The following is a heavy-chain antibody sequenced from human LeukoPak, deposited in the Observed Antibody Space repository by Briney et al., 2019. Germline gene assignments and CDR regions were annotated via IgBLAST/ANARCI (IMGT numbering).Heavy chain of an antibody. J-gene: IGHJ2*01. CDR2: IDYDSSHI. CDR1: GFTFSNSA. V-gene: IGHV3-21*01. D-gene: IGHD5-18*01. CDR3: ARDYRFGYSYGSHWYFDL. Sequence: GGSLRLSCAASGFTFSNSAMNWVRQVPGKGLEWVSSIDYDSSHIYYAASVRGRFTISRDNARNSVYLQMNSLRVEDTAVYYCARDYRFGYSYGSHWYFDLWGRGILVTVSS.